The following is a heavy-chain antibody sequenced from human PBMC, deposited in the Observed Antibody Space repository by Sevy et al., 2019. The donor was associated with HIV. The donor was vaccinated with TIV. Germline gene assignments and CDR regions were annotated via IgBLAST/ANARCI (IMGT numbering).Heavy chain of an antibody. CDR2: IKQDGSEK. J-gene: IGHJ6*02. V-gene: IGHV3-7*01. CDR3: ERVTYSSSYYYYYGMDV. D-gene: IGHD6-6*01. CDR1: GFTFSSYW. Sequence: GGSLRLSCAASGFTFSSYWMSWVRQAPGKGLDWVANIKQDGSEKYYVDSVKGRFTIYRDNAKNSRYLQMNSLRAEDTVVYYCERVTYSSSYYYYYGMDVWGQGTTVTVSS.